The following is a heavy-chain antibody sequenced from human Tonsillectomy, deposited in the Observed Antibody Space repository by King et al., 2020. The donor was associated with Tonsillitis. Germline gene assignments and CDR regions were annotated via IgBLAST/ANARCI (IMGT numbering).Heavy chain of an antibody. D-gene: IGHD2-2*01. CDR3: ASHGYCSSTSCYDFDY. CDR1: GYSFTSDW. CDR2: SDPSASYT. V-gene: IGHV5-10-1*01. J-gene: IGHJ4*02. Sequence: GGSLRISCKGSGYSFTSDWISWVRQMPGTGLEGMGRSDPSASYTNYSPSFQGHVTISADKSISTAYLQWSSLKTSDTAMYYCASHGYCSSTSCYDFDYWGQGTLVTVSS.